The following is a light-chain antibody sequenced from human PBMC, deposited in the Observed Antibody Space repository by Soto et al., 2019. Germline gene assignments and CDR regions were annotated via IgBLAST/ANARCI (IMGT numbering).Light chain of an antibody. CDR2: SAS. Sequence: IELAQSPSSVSASVGDRVTITCRASQGIGRYLAWYKQKPGKAPKLLIYSASTLQSGVPSGFTGSGSGTDFTLTISSLQPEDFATYYCQQRNSYPITFGQGTRLEIK. CDR1: QGIGRY. J-gene: IGKJ5*01. V-gene: IGKV1-9*01. CDR3: QQRNSYPIT.